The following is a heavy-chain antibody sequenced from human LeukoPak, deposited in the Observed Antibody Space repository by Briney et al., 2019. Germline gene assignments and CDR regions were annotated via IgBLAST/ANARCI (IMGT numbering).Heavy chain of an antibody. CDR2: IWPDGSKK. V-gene: IGHV3-30*02. CDR3: AKISSSAESNFDH. D-gene: IGHD6-25*01. CDR1: GFTFSTYA. J-gene: IGHJ4*02. Sequence: QPGGSLRLSCAASGFTFSTYAMHWVRQAPGKGLEWVAFIWPDGSKKYYADSVKGRFAISRENSKNTVYLQMNDLRPEDTALYFCAKISSSAESNFDHWGQGTLLTVSS.